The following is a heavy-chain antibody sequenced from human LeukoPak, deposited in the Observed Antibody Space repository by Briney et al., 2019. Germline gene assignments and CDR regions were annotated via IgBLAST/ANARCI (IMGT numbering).Heavy chain of an antibody. CDR2: IYSGGST. D-gene: IGHD2-2*01. CDR1: GFTVSSNY. Sequence: GGSLRLSCAASGFTVSSNYMSWVRQAPGKGLEWVSVIYSGGSTYYADSVKGRFTISRDNSKNTLYLQMNSLRAEDTAVYYCARSASDIVVVPAAMPTDAFDIWGQGTMVTVSS. V-gene: IGHV3-53*01. J-gene: IGHJ3*02. CDR3: ARSASDIVVVPAAMPTDAFDI.